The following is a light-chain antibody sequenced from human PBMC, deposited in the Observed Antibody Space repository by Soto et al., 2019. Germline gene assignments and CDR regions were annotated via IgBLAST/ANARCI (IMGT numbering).Light chain of an antibody. CDR1: SSDVGGHNY. CDR3: CSYAGSYTWV. V-gene: IGLV2-11*01. CDR2: DVN. J-gene: IGLJ3*02. Sequence: QSALTQPRSVSGSPGQSVTISCTGTSSDVGGHNYVSWYQQHPGKAPKLIIFDVNKRPSGVPDRFSASKSGITASLTISALQTEDESDYYCCSYAGSYTWVFGGGTQLTVL.